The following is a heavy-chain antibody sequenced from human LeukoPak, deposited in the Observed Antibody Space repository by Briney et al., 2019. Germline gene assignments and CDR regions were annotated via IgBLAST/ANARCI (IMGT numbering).Heavy chain of an antibody. J-gene: IGHJ6*03. Sequence: PGGSLRLSCAAPGFTFSSYGMSWVRQAPGKGLEWVSAISGSGGSTYYADSVKGRFTISRDNSKNTLYLQMNSLRAEDTAVYYCAKDGAGVAAATGYYYYYMDVWGKGTTVTISS. CDR1: GFTFSSYG. CDR3: AKDGAGVAAATGYYYYYMDV. CDR2: ISGSGGST. V-gene: IGHV3-23*01. D-gene: IGHD6-13*01.